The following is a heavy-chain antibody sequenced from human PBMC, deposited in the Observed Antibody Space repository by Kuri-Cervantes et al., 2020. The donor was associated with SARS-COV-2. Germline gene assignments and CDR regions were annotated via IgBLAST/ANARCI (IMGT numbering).Heavy chain of an antibody. CDR3: ARADFRVSYYYYMDV. CDR1: GFTFSDYY. CDR2: ISSSGSTI. V-gene: IGHV3-11*04. J-gene: IGHJ6*03. Sequence: GESLKISCAASGFTFSDYYMSWIRQAPGKGLEWVSYISSSGSTIYYADSVKGRFTISRDNAKNSLYLQMNSLRAGDTAVYYCARADFRVSYYYYMDVWGKGTTVTVSS. D-gene: IGHD2/OR15-2a*01.